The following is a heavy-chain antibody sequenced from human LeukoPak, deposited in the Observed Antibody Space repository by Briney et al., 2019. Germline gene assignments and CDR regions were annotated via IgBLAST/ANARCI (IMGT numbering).Heavy chain of an antibody. CDR1: GGSISSDY. V-gene: IGHV4-34*01. D-gene: IGHD3-22*01. J-gene: IGHJ4*02. CDR2: INHSGST. Sequence: SETLSLTCTVSGGSISSDYWSWIRQPPGKGLEWIGEINHSGSTNYNPSLKSRVTISVDTSKNQFSLKLSSVTAADTAVYYCARQPSGDYYDSSGYYQSPFDYWGQGTLVTVSS. CDR3: ARQPSGDYYDSSGYYQSPFDY.